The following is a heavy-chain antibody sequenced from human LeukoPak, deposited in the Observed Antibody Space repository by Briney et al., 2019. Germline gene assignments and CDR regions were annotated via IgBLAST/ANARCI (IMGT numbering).Heavy chain of an antibody. CDR1: GFTFSSYA. CDR2: ISGSGGST. J-gene: IGHJ4*02. Sequence: PGASLRLSCAASGFTFSSYAMSWVRQAPGMGLEWVSAISGSGGSTYYADSVKGRFTISRDNSKNTLYLQMNSLRAEDTAVYYCAKSRIDRAGTSGYFDYWGQGTLVTVSS. D-gene: IGHD3-10*01. CDR3: AKSRIDRAGTSGYFDY. V-gene: IGHV3-23*01.